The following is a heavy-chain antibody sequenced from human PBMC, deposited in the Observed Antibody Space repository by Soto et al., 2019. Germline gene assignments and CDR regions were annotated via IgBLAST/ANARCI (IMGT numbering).Heavy chain of an antibody. CDR2: RNPNSGNT. Sequence: QVQLVQSGAEVKKPGASVKVSCKASGYTFTSYDINWVRQAPGQGIEWMGWRNPNSGNTGYAQKFQGRVTMTSDTSISTAYMELSSLRSEDTAVYYCARDLEYAGMSVWGQGTTVTVSS. V-gene: IGHV1-8*01. J-gene: IGHJ6*02. CDR1: GYTFTSYD. CDR3: ARDLEYAGMSV. D-gene: IGHD2-2*01.